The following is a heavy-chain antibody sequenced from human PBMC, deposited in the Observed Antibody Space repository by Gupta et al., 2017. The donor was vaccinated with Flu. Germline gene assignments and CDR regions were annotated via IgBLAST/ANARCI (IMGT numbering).Heavy chain of an antibody. J-gene: IGHJ4*01. CDR3: TSARPPIVGATDY. Sequence: EVQLVESGGGLVQPGRSLILSCTASAFPFADYAMSWFRLPPGKGLEWVGFIRSKAYGGRTEDAAAVKGRFTISRDDAKSIAYLQMKRMKTEDTAVYYCTSARPPIVGATDYGGHVTLVTVYS. V-gene: IGHV3-49*03. D-gene: IGHD1-26*01. CDR2: IRSKAYGGRT. CDR1: AFPFADYA.